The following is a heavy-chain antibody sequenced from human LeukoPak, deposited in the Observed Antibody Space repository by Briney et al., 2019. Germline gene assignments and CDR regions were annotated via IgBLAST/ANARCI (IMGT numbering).Heavy chain of an antibody. J-gene: IGHJ4*02. CDR2: ISGNNVIR. Sequence: EASVKVSGKASGYTFSKFGIRWLRQAPGQGCEWMGWISGNNVIRNYAQKFQSRFTVTTDSSTSTSYMELRKLRSDETAVYYCARDGPSTDHYWGQGALFTVSS. CDR3: ARDGPSTDHY. V-gene: IGHV1-18*01. CDR1: GYTFSKFG. D-gene: IGHD2-2*01.